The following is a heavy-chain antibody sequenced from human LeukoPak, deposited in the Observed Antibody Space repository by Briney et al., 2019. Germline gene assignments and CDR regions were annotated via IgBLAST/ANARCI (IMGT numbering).Heavy chain of an antibody. D-gene: IGHD3-3*01. CDR3: ARGPRFLEWLLFFPDAFAI. CDR1: GGSFSGYY. J-gene: IGHJ3*02. V-gene: IGHV4-34*01. Sequence: PSETLSLTCADHGGSFSGYYWSWIRQPPGKGLEWIGEINHSGSTNYNPSLKSRVTISVDTSKNQFSLKLSSVSAADTAVYYCARGPRFLEWLLFFPDAFAIWGQGTMVTVSS. CDR2: INHSGST.